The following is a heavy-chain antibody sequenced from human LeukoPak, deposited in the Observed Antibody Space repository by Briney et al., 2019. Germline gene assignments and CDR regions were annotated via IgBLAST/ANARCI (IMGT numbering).Heavy chain of an antibody. D-gene: IGHD2-15*01. Sequence: ASVKVSCKASGYTFTSYAMHWVRQAPGQSLEWMGWINAGNGNTKYSQKFQGRVTITRDTSASTAYMELSSLRSEDTAVYYCARGYCSGGSCGGGDYDFDYWGQGTLVTVSS. J-gene: IGHJ4*02. CDR2: INAGNGNT. CDR1: GYTFTSYA. V-gene: IGHV1-3*01. CDR3: ARGYCSGGSCGGGDYDFDY.